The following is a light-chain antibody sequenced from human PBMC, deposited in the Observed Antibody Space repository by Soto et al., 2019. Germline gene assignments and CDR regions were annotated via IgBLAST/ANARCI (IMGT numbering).Light chain of an antibody. CDR2: GAS. CDR1: QSISSY. J-gene: IGKJ4*01. Sequence: MSQSPSSLSASVGDRVTITCRASQSISSYLNWYQQKSGQSPRLLIYGASTRATGIPARFSGSGSETDFTLTISSLQSEDFAVYYCQQYKNWPPVTFGGGTKVEI. V-gene: IGKV3-15*01. CDR3: QQYKNWPPVT.